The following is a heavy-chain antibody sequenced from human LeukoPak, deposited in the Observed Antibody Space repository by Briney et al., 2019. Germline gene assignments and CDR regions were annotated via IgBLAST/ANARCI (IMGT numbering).Heavy chain of an antibody. V-gene: IGHV4-59*01. CDR1: GGSISSYF. D-gene: IGHD6-19*01. CDR2: IYYSGST. CDR3: ARYGYSSGSLDY. J-gene: IGHJ4*02. Sequence: SETLSLTCTVSGGSISSYFWSWIRQPPGKGLEWIGYIYYSGSTNYNPSLKSRVTIPVDTSKNQFSLKLSSVTAADTAVYYCARYGYSSGSLDYWGQGTLVTVSS.